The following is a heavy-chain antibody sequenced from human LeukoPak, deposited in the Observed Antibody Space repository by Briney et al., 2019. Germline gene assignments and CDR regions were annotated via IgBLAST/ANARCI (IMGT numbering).Heavy chain of an antibody. Sequence: ASVKVSCKASGYTFTSYYMHWVRQAPGQGLEWMGGIIPIFGTANYAQKFQGRVTITADESTSTAYMELSSLRSEDTAVYYCARIYYDILTGYNWYFDLWGRGTLVTVSS. J-gene: IGHJ2*01. V-gene: IGHV1-69*13. CDR3: ARIYYDILTGYNWYFDL. CDR2: IIPIFGTA. D-gene: IGHD3-9*01. CDR1: GYTFTSYY.